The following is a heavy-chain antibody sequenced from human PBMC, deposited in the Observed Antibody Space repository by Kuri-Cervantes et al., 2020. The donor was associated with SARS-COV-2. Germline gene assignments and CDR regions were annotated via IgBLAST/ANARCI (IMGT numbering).Heavy chain of an antibody. V-gene: IGHV3-21*01. D-gene: IGHD6-13*01. CDR3: ARGSRYSSSWRAFDI. CDR2: ISSSSSYI. Sequence: GESLKISCAASGFTFSSYSMNWVRQAPGKGLEWVSSISSSSSYIYYADSVKGRSTISRDNAKNSLYLQMNSLRAEDTAVYYCARGSRYSSSWRAFDIWGQGTMVTVSS. J-gene: IGHJ3*02. CDR1: GFTFSSYS.